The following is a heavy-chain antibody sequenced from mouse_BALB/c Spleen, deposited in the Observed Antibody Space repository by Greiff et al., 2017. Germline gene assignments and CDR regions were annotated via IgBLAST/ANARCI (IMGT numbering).Heavy chain of an antibody. CDR2: IWAGGST. Sequence: VNVVESGPGLVAPSQSLSITCTVSGFSLTSYGVHWVRQPPGKGLEWLGVIWAGGSTNYNSALMSRLSISKDNSKSQVFLKMNSLQTDDTAMYYCARGGRGDYWGQGTTLTVSS. CDR1: GFSLTSYG. V-gene: IGHV2-9*02. J-gene: IGHJ2*01. CDR3: ARGGRGDY. D-gene: IGHD3-3*01.